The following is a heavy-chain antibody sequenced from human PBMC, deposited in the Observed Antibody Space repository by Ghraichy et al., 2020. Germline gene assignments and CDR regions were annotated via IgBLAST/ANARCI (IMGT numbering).Heavy chain of an antibody. V-gene: IGHV3-11*06. Sequence: GGSLRLSCAASGFTFSDYYMSWIRQAPGKGLEWVSYISSGSSYTNYADSVKGRFSISRDSAKNSLYLQMNSLRAEDTAVYYCARDWRGYTYGYGYWGQGTLVTVSS. D-gene: IGHD5-18*01. CDR1: GFTFSDYY. CDR3: ARDWRGYTYGYGY. CDR2: ISSGSSYT. J-gene: IGHJ4*02.